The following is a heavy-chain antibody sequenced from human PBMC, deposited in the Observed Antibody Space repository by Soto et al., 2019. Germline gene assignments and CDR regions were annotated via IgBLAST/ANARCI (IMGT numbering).Heavy chain of an antibody. V-gene: IGHV4-31*01. CDR2: ISYSGST. D-gene: IGHD3-3*01. CDR1: GGSISSVTYY. CDR3: ARTLRRSTNWFDP. Sequence: QVQLQESGPGLVKPSQTLSLTCTVSGGSISSVTYYWSWIRQHPGKGLEWIGYISYSGSTYYNPSLKSPVTISVDTSKNQFSLKLISVTAADTALYYCARTLRRSTNWFDPWGQGTLVTVSS. J-gene: IGHJ5*02.